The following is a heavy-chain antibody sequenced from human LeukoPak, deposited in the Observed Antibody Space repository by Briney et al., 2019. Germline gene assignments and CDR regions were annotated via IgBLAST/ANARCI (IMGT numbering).Heavy chain of an antibody. V-gene: IGHV3-15*01. Sequence: GGSLRLSCAASGFTFSNAWMSWVRQAPGRGLEWVGRIKSKTDGGTTDYAAPVKGRFTISRDDSKNTLYLQMNSLKTEDTAVYYCTTSNSGYDYLFDYWGQGTLVTVSS. CDR3: TTSNSGYDYLFDY. CDR2: IKSKTDGGTT. D-gene: IGHD5-12*01. J-gene: IGHJ4*02. CDR1: GFTFSNAW.